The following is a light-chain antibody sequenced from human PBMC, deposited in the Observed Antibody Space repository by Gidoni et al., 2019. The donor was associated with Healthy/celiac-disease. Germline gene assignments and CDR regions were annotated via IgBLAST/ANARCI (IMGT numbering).Light chain of an antibody. Sequence: DIQLTQSPSFLSASVGDRVTITCRASQGISSYLAWYQQKPGKAPKLLIYAASTLQSGVPSRVSGSGSGTEFTLTISSLQPEDFATYYCQQHNSYPPWTFGQGTKVEIK. CDR3: QQHNSYPPWT. CDR2: AAS. V-gene: IGKV1-9*01. CDR1: QGISSY. J-gene: IGKJ1*01.